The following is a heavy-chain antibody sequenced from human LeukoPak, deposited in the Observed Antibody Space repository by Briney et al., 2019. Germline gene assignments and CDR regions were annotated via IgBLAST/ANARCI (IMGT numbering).Heavy chain of an antibody. J-gene: IGHJ4*02. D-gene: IGHD5-18*01. V-gene: IGHV4-34*01. CDR1: GGSFSGYY. CDR2: VNHSGST. Sequence: SETLSLTCAVYGGSFSGYYWSWIRQPPGEGLEWIGEVNHSGSTNYNPSLKSRVTISVDTSKNQFSLKLSSVTAADTAVYYCARYSNTAMVTAPFDYWGQGTLVTVSS. CDR3: ARYSNTAMVTAPFDY.